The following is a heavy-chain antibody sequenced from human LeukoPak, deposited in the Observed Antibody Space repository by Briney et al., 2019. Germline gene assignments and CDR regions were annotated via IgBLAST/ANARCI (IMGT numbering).Heavy chain of an antibody. V-gene: IGHV3-9*01. J-gene: IGHJ6*02. Sequence: GGSLRLSCAASGFTFDDYGMSWVRQAPGKGLEWVSGISWNSGSIGYADSVKGRFTISRDNAKNSLYLQMNSLRTEDTALYYCAKDMGCSSTSCYYYYYGMDVWGQGTTVTVSS. CDR3: AKDMGCSSTSCYYYYYGMDV. CDR1: GFTFDDYG. D-gene: IGHD2-2*01. CDR2: ISWNSGSI.